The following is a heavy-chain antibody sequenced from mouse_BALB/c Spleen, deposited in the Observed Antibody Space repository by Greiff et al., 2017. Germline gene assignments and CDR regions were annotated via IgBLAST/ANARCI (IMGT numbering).Heavy chain of an antibody. CDR3: AREGNYGIY. V-gene: IGHV3-2*02. Sequence: EVQLQQSGPGLVKPSQSLSLTCTVTGYSITSDYAWNWIRQFPGNKLEWMGYISYSGSTSYNPSLKSRISITRDTSKNQFFLQLNSVTTEDTATYYCAREGNYGIYWGQGTTLTVSS. CDR1: GYSITSDYA. CDR2: ISYSGST. D-gene: IGHD2-1*01. J-gene: IGHJ2*01.